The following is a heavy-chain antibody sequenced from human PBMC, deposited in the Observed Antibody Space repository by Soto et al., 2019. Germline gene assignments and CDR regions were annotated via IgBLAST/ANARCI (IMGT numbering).Heavy chain of an antibody. CDR2: IYYSGST. D-gene: IGHD3-3*01. J-gene: IGHJ5*02. V-gene: IGHV4-59*01. CDR3: ARGYDFWSGSEYNWFDP. CDR1: GGSISSYY. Sequence: QVQLQESGPGLVKPSATLSLTCTVSGGSISSYYWSWIRQPPGKGLEWLGYIYYSGSTNYNPSLKSRVNISGETSKNQFSLKLSSVAAADTAVYYCARGYDFWSGSEYNWFDPWGQGTLVTVSS.